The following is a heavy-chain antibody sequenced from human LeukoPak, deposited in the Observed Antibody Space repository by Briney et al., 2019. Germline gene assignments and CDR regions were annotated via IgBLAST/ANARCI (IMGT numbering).Heavy chain of an antibody. V-gene: IGHV4-59*08. Sequence: SETLSLTCAVYGGSFSGYYWSWIRQPPGKGLEWIGYIYYSGSTNYNPSLKSRVTISVDTSKNQFSLKLSSVTAADTAVYYCARSPIVGATMDYWGQGTLVTVSS. D-gene: IGHD1-26*01. CDR2: IYYSGST. J-gene: IGHJ4*02. CDR3: ARSPIVGATMDY. CDR1: GGSFSGYY.